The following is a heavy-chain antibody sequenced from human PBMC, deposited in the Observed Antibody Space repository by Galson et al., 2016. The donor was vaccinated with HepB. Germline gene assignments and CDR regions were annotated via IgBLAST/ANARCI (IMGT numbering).Heavy chain of an antibody. CDR3: ARGTPDYRPYYFDS. D-gene: IGHD4-11*01. CDR1: GFIFADYA. CDR2: TRGKAYGGTT. Sequence: SLRLSCAGSGFIFADYAISWFRRAPGKGLEWVAFTRGKAYGGTTEYAASVKGRFTISRDDSKGFAYLQTSSLKTEDAAVYSCARGTPDYRPYYFDSWGQGTLVTVSS. V-gene: IGHV3-49*03. J-gene: IGHJ4*02.